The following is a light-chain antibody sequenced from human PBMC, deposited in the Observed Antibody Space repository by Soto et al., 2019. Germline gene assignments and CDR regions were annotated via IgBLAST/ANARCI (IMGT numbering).Light chain of an antibody. J-gene: IGKJ4*01. Sequence: DIELTQSPSSLSASVGDRVTITCRASQSISTYLNWYQQKGGKAPKLLIHDASSLQSGVPLRFSATGSGTDFSLTIMSLQPEDFATYYCQQSYSTLLSFGGGTKVDIK. V-gene: IGKV1-39*01. CDR3: QQSYSTLLS. CDR1: QSISTY. CDR2: DAS.